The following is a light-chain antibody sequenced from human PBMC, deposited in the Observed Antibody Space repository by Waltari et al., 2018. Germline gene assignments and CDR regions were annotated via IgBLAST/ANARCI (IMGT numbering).Light chain of an antibody. CDR1: QSVSSN. J-gene: IGKJ4*01. V-gene: IGKV3-15*01. Sequence: EIVLTQSPATLSLSPGDRATLSCRASQSVSSNLAWYQQKLGQAPRLLISGTSNRATGIPDRFSGSGSGTDFTLTISSLEPEDFAVYYCQQYSNWPLTFGGGTKVEIK. CDR3: QQYSNWPLT. CDR2: GTS.